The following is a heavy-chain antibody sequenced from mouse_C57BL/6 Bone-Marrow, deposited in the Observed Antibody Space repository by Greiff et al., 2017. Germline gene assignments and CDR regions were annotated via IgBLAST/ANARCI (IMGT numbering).Heavy chain of an antibody. D-gene: IGHD1-1*01. V-gene: IGHV1-81*01. CDR1: GYTFTSYG. Sequence: QVQLQQSGAELARPGASVKLSCKASGYTFTSYGISWVKQRTGQGLAWIGEIYPRSGNTYSNEKFKGKATLTADKSSSKAYMELRSLTSEDSAVYFCIITTVVARYWYFGVWGTETTVSVAS. CDR2: IYPRSGNT. J-gene: IGHJ1*03. CDR3: IITTVVARYWYFGV.